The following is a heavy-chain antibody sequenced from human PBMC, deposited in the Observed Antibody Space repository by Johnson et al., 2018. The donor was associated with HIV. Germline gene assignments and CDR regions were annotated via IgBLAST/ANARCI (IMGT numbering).Heavy chain of an antibody. D-gene: IGHD7-27*01. CDR2: IRYDGSNK. CDR1: GFTFSNYG. CDR3: AKLASTGDHFLGAFDI. J-gene: IGHJ3*02. Sequence: QVQLVESGGGLIQPGGSLRLSCAASGFTFSNYGMHWVRQAPGTGLEWVEFIRYDGSNKYYPASVKGRFTISRDNSKNTLYLQVNSLRAEDTAVYYCAKLASTGDHFLGAFDIWGQGTMVTVSS. V-gene: IGHV3-30*02.